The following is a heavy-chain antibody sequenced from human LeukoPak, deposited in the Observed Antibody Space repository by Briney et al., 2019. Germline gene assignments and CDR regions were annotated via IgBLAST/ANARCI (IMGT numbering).Heavy chain of an antibody. J-gene: IGHJ3*02. V-gene: IGHV5-51*01. Sequence: GESLKISCKGSGYSFTGYWIGWVRQMPGKDLEWMGMIYPADSDSRYSPSFQGQVTISADKSINTAYLQWSSLKASDTAMYYCARHTGSAGAFDIWGQGTMVTVSS. D-gene: IGHD1-1*01. CDR1: GYSFTGYW. CDR2: IYPADSDS. CDR3: ARHTGSAGAFDI.